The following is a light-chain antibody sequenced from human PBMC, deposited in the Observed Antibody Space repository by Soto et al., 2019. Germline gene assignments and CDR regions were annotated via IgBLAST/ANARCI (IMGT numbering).Light chain of an antibody. Sequence: QLVLTQSPSASASLGASVKLTCTLSSGHSSYAIAWHQQRPEKGPRYLMKLNSDGSHSKGDGIPDRFSGSSSGAERYLTISSLHSEDEADYYCQTWGTGIQVFGGGTKVTVL. CDR2: LNSDGSH. CDR1: SGHSSYA. V-gene: IGLV4-69*01. J-gene: IGLJ2*01. CDR3: QTWGTGIQV.